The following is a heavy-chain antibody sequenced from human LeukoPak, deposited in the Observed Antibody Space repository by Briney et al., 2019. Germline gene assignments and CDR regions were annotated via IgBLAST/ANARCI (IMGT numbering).Heavy chain of an antibody. D-gene: IGHD3-22*01. CDR2: ISGSGGST. CDR1: GFTFSSYA. Sequence: PGGSLRLSCAASGFTFSSYAMSWVRQAPGKGLEWVSAISGSGGSTYYADSVKGRFTISRGNSKNTLYLQMNSLRAEDTAVYYCARDEENYYDSSGYSDYWGQGTLVTVSS. J-gene: IGHJ4*02. V-gene: IGHV3-23*01. CDR3: ARDEENYYDSSGYSDY.